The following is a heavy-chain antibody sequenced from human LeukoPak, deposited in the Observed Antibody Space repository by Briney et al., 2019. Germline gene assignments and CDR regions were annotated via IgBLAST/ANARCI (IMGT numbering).Heavy chain of an antibody. Sequence: GGSLRLSCAASGFTFSSYAMSWVRQAPGKGLEWVSAISGSGGSTYYADSVKGRFTISRDNSKNTLYLQMNSLRAEDTAVYYCAKWPASSGWQAHYFDYWGQGTLVTVSS. V-gene: IGHV3-23*01. J-gene: IGHJ4*02. CDR3: AKWPASSGWQAHYFDY. CDR1: GFTFSSYA. CDR2: ISGSGGST. D-gene: IGHD6-25*01.